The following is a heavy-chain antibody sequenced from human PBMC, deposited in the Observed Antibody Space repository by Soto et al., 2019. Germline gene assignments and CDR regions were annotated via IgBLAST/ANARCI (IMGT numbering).Heavy chain of an antibody. J-gene: IGHJ4*02. V-gene: IGHV1-8*01. CDR2: MNPNSGNT. Sequence: GASVKVSCKASGYTFTSYDINWVRQATGQGLEWMGWMNPNSGNTGYAQKFQGRVTMTGNTSVSTAYMELSNLRPDDTAVYFCARILYPRYSNSLPGYWGQGTLVTVSS. D-gene: IGHD2-8*01. CDR1: GYTFTSYD. CDR3: ARILYPRYSNSLPGY.